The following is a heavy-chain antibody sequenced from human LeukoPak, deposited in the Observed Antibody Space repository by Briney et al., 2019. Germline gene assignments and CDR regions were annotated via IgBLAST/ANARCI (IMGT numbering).Heavy chain of an antibody. Sequence: GGSLRLSCAASGFTFSSYAMHWVRQAPGKGLEWVAVISYDGSNKYYADSVKGRFTISRDNSKNTLYLQMNSLRAEDTAVYYCAKDRDIAAAGYFFDYWGQGTLVTVSS. CDR3: AKDRDIAAAGYFFDY. CDR1: GFTFSSYA. D-gene: IGHD6-13*01. J-gene: IGHJ4*02. V-gene: IGHV3-30-3*01. CDR2: ISYDGSNK.